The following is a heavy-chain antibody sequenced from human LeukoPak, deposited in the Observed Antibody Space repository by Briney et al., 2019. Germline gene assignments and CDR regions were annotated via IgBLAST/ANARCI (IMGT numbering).Heavy chain of an antibody. Sequence: GGSLTLSCAASGFTVSSNYLSWVRQAPGKGLEWVSVIYSGGNAYYADSVKGRFTISRDNSKNTLYLQMNSLRAEDTAVYYCARSVSSAWSPFDYWGQGTLVTVSS. J-gene: IGHJ4*02. CDR2: IYSGGNA. CDR3: ARSVSSAWSPFDY. CDR1: GFTVSSNY. V-gene: IGHV3-53*05. D-gene: IGHD6-13*01.